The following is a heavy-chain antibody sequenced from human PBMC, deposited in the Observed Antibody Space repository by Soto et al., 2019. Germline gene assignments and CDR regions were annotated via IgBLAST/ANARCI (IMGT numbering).Heavy chain of an antibody. V-gene: IGHV3-48*02. Sequence: PGGSLRLSCAASGFTFSSHTMNWVRQAPGKGLEWISYITSTSSTKNYADSVKGRFTISRDNANNSLYLQMNSLRDEDTAVYYCARRITMVRGPYYYAMDVWGQGTTVTV. CDR2: ITSTSSTK. J-gene: IGHJ6*02. CDR3: ARRITMVRGPYYYAMDV. CDR1: GFTFSSHT. D-gene: IGHD3-10*01.